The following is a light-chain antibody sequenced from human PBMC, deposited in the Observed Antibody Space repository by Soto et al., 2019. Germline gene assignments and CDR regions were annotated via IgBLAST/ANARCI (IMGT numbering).Light chain of an antibody. Sequence: QSVLTQPPSASGTPGQRVTISCSGSTSNIGSNYVFWYQQLPGTAPKLLIYSNNQQPSGVPDRFSGSKSDTSASLAISGLRSEDEADYYCASWDDSLSGRVVFGGGTKLTVL. CDR2: SNN. V-gene: IGLV1-47*02. J-gene: IGLJ2*01. CDR3: ASWDDSLSGRVV. CDR1: TSNIGSNY.